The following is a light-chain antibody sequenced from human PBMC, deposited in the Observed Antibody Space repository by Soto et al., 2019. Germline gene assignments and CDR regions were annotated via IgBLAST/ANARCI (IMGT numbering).Light chain of an antibody. V-gene: IGKV1-5*01. CDR1: QSISSW. CDR3: QQYDTYWT. J-gene: IGKJ1*01. CDR2: DAS. Sequence: DIQMTQSPSTLSASVGDRVTITCRASQSISSWLAWYQQKPGKAPKLLIYDASTLESGAPSRFSGSGSGTELTLAINSLQPDDFATYYCQQYDTYWTFGQGTKVDI.